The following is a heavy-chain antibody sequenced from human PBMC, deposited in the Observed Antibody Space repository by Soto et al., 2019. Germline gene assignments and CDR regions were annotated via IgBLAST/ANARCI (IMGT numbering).Heavy chain of an antibody. J-gene: IGHJ5*02. CDR3: ARTIAVDSGWFDP. D-gene: IGHD6-19*01. Sequence: SETLSLTCTVSGGSISSYYWSWIRQPPGKGLEWIGYIYYSGSTNYNPSLKSRVTISVDTSKNQFSLKLSSVTAADTAVYYCARTIAVDSGWFDPWGQGTRVTVSS. CDR1: GGSISSYY. CDR2: IYYSGST. V-gene: IGHV4-59*08.